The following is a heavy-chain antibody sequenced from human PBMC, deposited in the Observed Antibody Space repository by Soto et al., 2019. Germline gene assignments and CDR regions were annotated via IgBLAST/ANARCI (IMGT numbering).Heavy chain of an antibody. CDR3: ASLDTAMIKTAGY. D-gene: IGHD5-18*01. J-gene: IGHJ4*02. Sequence: GGSLRLSCAASGFTFSGYAMHWVRQAPGKGLEWVAVISYDGSNKYYADSVKGRFTISRDSAKNSMYLQMNSLTVEDTAMYYCASLDTAMIKTAGYWGQGTQVTVSS. CDR2: ISYDGSNK. V-gene: IGHV3-30-3*01. CDR1: GFTFSGYA.